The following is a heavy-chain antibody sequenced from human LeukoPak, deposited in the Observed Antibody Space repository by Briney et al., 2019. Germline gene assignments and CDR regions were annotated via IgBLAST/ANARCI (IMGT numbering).Heavy chain of an antibody. J-gene: IGHJ4*02. CDR1: ALTFSDDW. CDR3: AKAGVTSPFDY. CDR2: IKTTSDGGTT. D-gene: IGHD2-21*02. Sequence: MAGGSLRLSRVVSALTFSDDWMTWVRQAPGKGLEWVGRIKTTSDGGTTDYATPVRGRFTISRDDSKNTVYLQMKSLKTEDTAVYYCAKAGVTSPFDYWGQGTLVTVSS. V-gene: IGHV3-15*01.